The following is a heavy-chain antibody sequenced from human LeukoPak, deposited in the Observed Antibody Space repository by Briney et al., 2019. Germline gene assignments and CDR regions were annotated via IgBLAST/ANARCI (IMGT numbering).Heavy chain of an antibody. CDR3: ARLIRDYRQYYFDF. CDR2: IHHDGST. J-gene: IGHJ4*02. Sequence: TSETLSLTCAAYGGSFSGYYWSWIRQSPGKGPEWIGEIHHDGSTNYNPSLMSRATISVDTSKNQFSLDLTSVTAADAAVYYCARLIRDYRQYYFDFWGQGTLVTVSS. V-gene: IGHV4-34*01. CDR1: GGSFSGYY. D-gene: IGHD4-11*01.